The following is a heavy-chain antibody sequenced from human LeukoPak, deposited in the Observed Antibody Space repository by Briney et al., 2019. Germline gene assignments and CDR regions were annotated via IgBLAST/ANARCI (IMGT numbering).Heavy chain of an antibody. D-gene: IGHD3-10*01. CDR3: ARDRELGY. Sequence: GSLRLSCAASGFAFSSYSMNWVRQAPGKGLEWIGYIYYSGSTNYNPSLKSRVTISVDTSKNQFSLKLTSVTAADTAVYYCARDRELGYWGQGTLVTVSS. J-gene: IGHJ4*02. CDR1: GFAFSSYS. CDR2: IYYSGST. V-gene: IGHV4-59*01.